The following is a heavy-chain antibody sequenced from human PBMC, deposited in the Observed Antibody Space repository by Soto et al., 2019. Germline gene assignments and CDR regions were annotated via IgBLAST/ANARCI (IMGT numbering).Heavy chain of an antibody. J-gene: IGHJ4*02. CDR2: IHYSGST. D-gene: IGHD3-22*01. V-gene: IGHV4-39*01. Sequence: SETLSLTCTVSGGSISSTNYFWGWIRQPPGKGLEWIGSIHYSGSTYYNPSLKSRVTVSVDTSKNQFSLKLTSVTAADTAVYYCARQRDYYDTSGDSYFDYWGQGPLVTVS. CDR1: GGSISSTNYF. CDR3: ARQRDYYDTSGDSYFDY.